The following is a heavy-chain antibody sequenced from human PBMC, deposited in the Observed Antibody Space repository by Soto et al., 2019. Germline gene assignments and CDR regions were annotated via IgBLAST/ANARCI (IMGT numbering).Heavy chain of an antibody. CDR2: INSDGSST. CDR3: ARRAAYCGGDCYPY. Sequence: GGSLRLCCAASGFTFSSYWMHWVRQAPGKGLVWVSRINSDGSSTSYADSVKGRFTISRDNAKNTLYLQMNSLRAEDTAVYYCARRAAYCGGDCYPYWGQGTLVTVSS. J-gene: IGHJ4*02. D-gene: IGHD2-21*02. V-gene: IGHV3-74*01. CDR1: GFTFSSYW.